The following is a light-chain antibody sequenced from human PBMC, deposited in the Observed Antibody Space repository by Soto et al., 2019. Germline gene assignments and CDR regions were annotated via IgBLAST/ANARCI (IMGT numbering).Light chain of an antibody. CDR3: QQYGSSPLT. V-gene: IGKV3-20*01. Sequence: EIVLTQSPGTLSLSPGERATLSCRASQSVSSSYLAWYQQKPGQAPRLLIYGASSRATGTPDRFSGSGSGTDFTLTISRLETEDFAVYYFQQYGSSPLTFGGGTKGEIK. CDR1: QSVSSSY. J-gene: IGKJ4*01. CDR2: GAS.